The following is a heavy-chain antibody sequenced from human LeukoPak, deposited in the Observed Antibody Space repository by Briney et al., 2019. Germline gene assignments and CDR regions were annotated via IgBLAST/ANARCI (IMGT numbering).Heavy chain of an antibody. D-gene: IGHD6-19*01. CDR2: INHSGST. V-gene: IGHV4-34*01. CDR1: GGSFTYYH. Sequence: PSETLSLTCTVYGGSFTYYHWSWIRQPPGKGLEWIGDINHSGSTNYNPSLKSRVTISVDTSKNQFSLKLSSVTAADTAVYYCARHGSGWYNWFDPWGQGTLVTVSS. J-gene: IGHJ5*02. CDR3: ARHGSGWYNWFDP.